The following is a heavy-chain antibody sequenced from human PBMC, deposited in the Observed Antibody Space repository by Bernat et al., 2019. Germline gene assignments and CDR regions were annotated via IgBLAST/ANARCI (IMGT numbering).Heavy chain of an antibody. CDR3: ARTNYGSGSYYIGARKFDP. Sequence: QVQLQESGPGLVKPSQTLSLTCTVSGGSISSGDYYWSWIRQPPGKGLEWIGYIYYSGSTYYNPSLKSRVTISVDTSKNQFSLKLSSVTAADTAVYYCARTNYGSGSYYIGARKFDPWGQGTLVTVSS. CDR1: GGSISSGDYY. J-gene: IGHJ5*02. D-gene: IGHD3-10*01. CDR2: IYYSGST. V-gene: IGHV4-30-4*01.